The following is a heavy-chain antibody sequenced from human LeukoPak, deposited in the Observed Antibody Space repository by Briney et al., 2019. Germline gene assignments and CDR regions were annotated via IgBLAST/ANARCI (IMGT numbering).Heavy chain of an antibody. CDR3: ARDPRGMYYYDSSGRFDY. V-gene: IGHV3-66*01. CDR2: IYSGGST. CDR1: GFTVSSNY. J-gene: IGHJ4*02. Sequence: GGSLRLSCAASGFTVSSNYMSWVRQAPGKGLEWVSVIYSGGSTYYADSVKGRFTISRDNSKNTLYLQMNSLRAEDTAVYYCARDPRGMYYYDSSGRFDYWGQGTLVTVSS. D-gene: IGHD3-22*01.